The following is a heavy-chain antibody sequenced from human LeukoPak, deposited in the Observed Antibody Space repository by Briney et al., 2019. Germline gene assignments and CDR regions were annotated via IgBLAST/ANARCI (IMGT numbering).Heavy chain of an antibody. Sequence: GGSLRLSCAASGFTFSSYWMHWVRQAPGKGLVWVSRIYSDVSNTKYADSVKGRFTISRDNAKNTVYLQMNSLRAEDTATYYCASDSYYDSTVGFDYWGQGTLVTVSS. V-gene: IGHV3-74*01. D-gene: IGHD3-22*01. CDR3: ASDSYYDSTVGFDY. CDR1: GFTFSSYW. CDR2: IYSDVSNT. J-gene: IGHJ4*02.